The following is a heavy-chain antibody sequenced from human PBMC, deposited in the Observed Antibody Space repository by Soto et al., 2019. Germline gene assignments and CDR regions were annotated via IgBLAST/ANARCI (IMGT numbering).Heavy chain of an antibody. V-gene: IGHV3-23*01. D-gene: IGHD4-17*01. CDR1: GFTFNTYA. CDR3: ARAPAGAVTNPFVY. CDR2: ISGRGGNA. Sequence: EVQLLESGGGLVQPGGSLRLSCAASGFTFNTYAMSWVRQAPGKGLEWVSAISGRGGNAYYADSVKGRFTISRDNSMSTLFLQMYSLRAEDAAIYYCARAPAGAVTNPFVYWGQGTLVTVS. J-gene: IGHJ4*02.